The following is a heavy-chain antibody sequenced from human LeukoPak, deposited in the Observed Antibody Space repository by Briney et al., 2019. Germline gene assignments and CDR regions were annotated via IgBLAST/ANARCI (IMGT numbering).Heavy chain of an antibody. J-gene: IGHJ4*02. CDR1: GFTFSSYA. D-gene: IGHD6-13*01. CDR2: INSGGTI. CDR3: ARGVGAAVVY. Sequence: PGGSLRLSCAASGFTFSSYAMSWVRQAPGKGLEWVSYINSGGTIYYADSVKGRFTISRDNAKNSLYLQMNSLRAEDTAVYYCARGVGAAVVYWGQGTLVTVSS. V-gene: IGHV3-48*04.